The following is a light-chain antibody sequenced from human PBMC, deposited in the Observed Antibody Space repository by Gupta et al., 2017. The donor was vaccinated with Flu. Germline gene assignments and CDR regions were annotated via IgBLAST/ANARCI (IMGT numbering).Light chain of an antibody. CDR1: HSISCY. CDR3: QRWDTTPRT. Sequence: DIQMPQSPSSLSASVGDRVTITCRASHSISCYLNWYQQKPGKTPKLLNYAASMLHSGVPSRFSGRSSGADFTLTISMQQPEDFTTYCCQRWDTTPRTFGPGTQVEIK. J-gene: IGKJ5*01. CDR2: AAS. V-gene: IGKV1-39*01.